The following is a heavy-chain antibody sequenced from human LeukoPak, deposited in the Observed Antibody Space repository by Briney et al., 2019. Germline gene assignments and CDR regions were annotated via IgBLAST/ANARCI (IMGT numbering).Heavy chain of an antibody. J-gene: IGHJ4*02. CDR3: AKDSGDSSGYTFDS. Sequence: GGSLRLSCAASGFIFDDYTMPWVRQVPGKGLEWVSLIDRDGGITYYADSVKGRFTISRDNSKNSLSLQMNGLRTEDSALHYCAKDSGDSSGYTFDSWGQGTLVTVSS. V-gene: IGHV3-43*01. D-gene: IGHD3-22*01. CDR1: GFIFDDYT. CDR2: IDRDGGIT.